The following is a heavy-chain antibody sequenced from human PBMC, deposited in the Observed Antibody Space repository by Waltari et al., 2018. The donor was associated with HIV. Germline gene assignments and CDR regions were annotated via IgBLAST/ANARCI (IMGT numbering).Heavy chain of an antibody. J-gene: IGHJ6*02. Sequence: QVQLQESGPGLVKPSETLSLTCTVSGGSISSYYWSWIRQPPGQGLEWIGYIYYSGSTNYNPSLKSRVTISVDTSKNQFSLKLSSVTAADTAVYYCASTVSSSWYSPFYYYGMDVWGQGTTVTVSS. V-gene: IGHV4-59*13. CDR1: GGSISSYY. D-gene: IGHD6-13*01. CDR3: ASTVSSSWYSPFYYYGMDV. CDR2: IYYSGST.